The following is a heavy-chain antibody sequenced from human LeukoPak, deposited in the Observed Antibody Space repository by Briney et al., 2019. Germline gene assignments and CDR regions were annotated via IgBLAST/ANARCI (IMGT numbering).Heavy chain of an antibody. D-gene: IGHD1-26*01. CDR2: IYHSGST. Sequence: PSETLSLTCAVSGGSISSGNWWSWVRQPPGKGLEWIGEIYHSGSTNYNPSLKSRVTISVDKSKNQFSLKLSSVTAADTAVYYCARTVGARTFYFDHWGHGTLVTVSS. CDR3: ARTVGARTFYFDH. V-gene: IGHV4-4*02. J-gene: IGHJ4*01. CDR1: GGSISSGNW.